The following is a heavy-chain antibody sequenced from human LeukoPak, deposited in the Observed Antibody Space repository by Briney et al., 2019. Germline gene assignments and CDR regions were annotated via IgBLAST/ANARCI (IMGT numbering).Heavy chain of an antibody. CDR2: ISASGGST. V-gene: IGHV3-23*01. D-gene: IGHD2-2*01. J-gene: IGHJ4*02. CDR1: GFTFSSYA. Sequence: PGGSLRLSCAASGFTFSSYAMSWVRQAPGKGLEWVSAISASGGSTYYADSVKGRFTISRDSPKNTLYLQMNSLRAEDTAVYYCARGYCSSATCRHFDYWGQGALVTVSS. CDR3: ARGYCSSATCRHFDY.